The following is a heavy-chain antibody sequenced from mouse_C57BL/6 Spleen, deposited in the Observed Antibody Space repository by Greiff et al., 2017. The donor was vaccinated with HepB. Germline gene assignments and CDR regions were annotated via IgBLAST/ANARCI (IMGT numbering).Heavy chain of an antibody. V-gene: IGHV5-6*01. CDR3: ARQGYDYDEGFDY. J-gene: IGHJ2*01. CDR2: ISSGGSYT. CDR1: GFTFSSYG. D-gene: IGHD2-4*01. Sequence: EVQGVESGGDLVKPGGSLKLSCAASGFTFSSYGMSWVRQTPDKRLEWVATISSGGSYTYYPDSVKGRFTISRDNAKNTLYLQMSSLKSEDTAMYYCARQGYDYDEGFDYWGQGTTLTVSS.